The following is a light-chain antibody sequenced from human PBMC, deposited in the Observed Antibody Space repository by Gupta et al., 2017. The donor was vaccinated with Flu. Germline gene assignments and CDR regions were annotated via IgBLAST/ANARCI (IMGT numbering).Light chain of an antibody. Sequence: SSGACTSRPSIVCNGVSPYFHWYHQKPGQSPRLLMYHVSNRETGIPDRFSGSGSGTEFTLTISRLEPEDFAVYYCLHGTSWLGAFGQGTKVEIK. CDR3: LHGTSWLGA. CDR1: NGVSPY. V-gene: IGKV3-11*01. CDR2: HVS. J-gene: IGKJ1*01.